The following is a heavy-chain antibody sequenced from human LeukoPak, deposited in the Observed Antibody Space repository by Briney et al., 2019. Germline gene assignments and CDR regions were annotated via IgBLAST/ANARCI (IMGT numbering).Heavy chain of an antibody. CDR3: ARGLGGTAPLRY. Sequence: ASVKVSCKASGYTFTSYYMHWVRQAPGQGLEWMGIINPSGGSTSYAQKFQGRVTMTRDTSMSTVYMELSSLRSGDTAVYYCARGLGGTAPLRYWGQGTLVTVSS. D-gene: IGHD4-23*01. J-gene: IGHJ4*02. CDR1: GYTFTSYY. V-gene: IGHV1-46*01. CDR2: INPSGGST.